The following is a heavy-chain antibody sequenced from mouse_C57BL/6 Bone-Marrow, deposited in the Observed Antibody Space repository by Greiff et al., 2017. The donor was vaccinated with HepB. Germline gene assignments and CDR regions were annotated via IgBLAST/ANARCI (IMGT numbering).Heavy chain of an antibody. CDR3: ARERVWYDYPWCAY. J-gene: IGHJ3*01. CDR2: IDPSDSYT. V-gene: IGHV1-69*01. Sequence: QVQLQQPGAELVMPGASVKLSCKASGYTLTSYWMHWVKQRPGQGLEWIGEIDPSDSYTNYNQKLNGKSTLTVYKSSSTAYMQLSSLTSEDSAVYYCARERVWYDYPWCAYWGEGTLVTVSA. D-gene: IGHD2-4*01. CDR1: GYTLTSYW.